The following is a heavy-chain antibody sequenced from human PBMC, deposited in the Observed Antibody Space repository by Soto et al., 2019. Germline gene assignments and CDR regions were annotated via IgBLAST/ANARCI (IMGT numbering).Heavy chain of an antibody. CDR2: IIPMFGIA. J-gene: IGHJ3*02. CDR1: GGTFNRYT. Sequence: SVKVSCKGSGGTFNRYTITWVRQAPGQGLEWMGRIIPMFGIASYAQKFQERVTITRDMSTSTAYMELSSLRSEDTAVYYCATDYYDSSGLPLDIWGQGTMVT. CDR3: ATDYYDSSGLPLDI. V-gene: IGHV1-69*02. D-gene: IGHD3-22*01.